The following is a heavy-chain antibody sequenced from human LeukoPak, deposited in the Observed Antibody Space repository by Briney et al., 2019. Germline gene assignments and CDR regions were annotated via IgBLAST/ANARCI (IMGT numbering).Heavy chain of an antibody. V-gene: IGHV4-59*01. D-gene: IGHD2-15*01. CDR1: GGSISSYY. J-gene: IGHJ6*03. Sequence: SETLSLTCTVSGGSISSYYWSWIRQPPGKGLEWIGYIYYSGSTNYNPSLKSRVTISVDTSKNQFSLKLTSVTAADTAVYYCARTMEGYCSGGSCYQYSYYMDVWGKGTTVTVSS. CDR3: ARTMEGYCSGGSCYQYSYYMDV. CDR2: IYYSGST.